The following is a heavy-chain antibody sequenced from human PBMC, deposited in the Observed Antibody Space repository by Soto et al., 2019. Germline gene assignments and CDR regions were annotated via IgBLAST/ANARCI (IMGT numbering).Heavy chain of an antibody. V-gene: IGHV3-15*01. Sequence: EVQLVESGGGLVKPGGSLRLSCAASGFIFSKAWMSWVRQAPGKGLEWVGRIRSKTDGETTDYAAPVQGRFAVSRDNSKNTLYLQMNSLQTEDTAVYYCATEKIEVAGTGHFDYWGQGTLVTVSS. CDR2: IRSKTDGETT. D-gene: IGHD6-19*01. CDR3: ATEKIEVAGTGHFDY. CDR1: GFIFSKAW. J-gene: IGHJ4*02.